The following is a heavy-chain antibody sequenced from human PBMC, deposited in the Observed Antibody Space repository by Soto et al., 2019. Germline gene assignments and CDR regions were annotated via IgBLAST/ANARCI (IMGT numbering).Heavy chain of an antibody. V-gene: IGHV4-59*08. CDR2: VYYSGST. Sequence: SETLSLTCTVSGGSISTYYWTWIRQPPGKGMGWIGYVYYSGSTNYNPSLKSRVSISVDTSKNQFSLKLNSVTAADTAVYYCARSAYGASYYYGMAVWGQGTTVTVAS. CDR1: GGSISTYY. CDR3: ARSAYGASYYYGMAV. D-gene: IGHD4-17*01. J-gene: IGHJ6*02.